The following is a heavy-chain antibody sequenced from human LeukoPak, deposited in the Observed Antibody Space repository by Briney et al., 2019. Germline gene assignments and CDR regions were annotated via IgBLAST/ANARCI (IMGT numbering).Heavy chain of an antibody. CDR1: GFTFSRYG. V-gene: IGHV3-30*02. Sequence: GGSLRLSCAASGFTFSRYGMHGVRQAPGKGREWVTFIRYDGNNKYYTASVKGRFTISRDNSKNTLYLQMNSLRAEDTAVYSCAKVSCSSTSCPLDYWGQGTLVTVSS. D-gene: IGHD2-2*01. CDR3: AKVSCSSTSCPLDY. CDR2: IRYDGNNK. J-gene: IGHJ4*02.